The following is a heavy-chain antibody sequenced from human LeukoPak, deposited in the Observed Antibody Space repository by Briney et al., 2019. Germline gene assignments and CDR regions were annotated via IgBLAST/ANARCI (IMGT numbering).Heavy chain of an antibody. V-gene: IGHV3-66*02. CDR3: ARAGGGHSGPNDY. D-gene: IGHD4-23*01. CDR2: IYSGGST. Sequence: PGGSLRFSCAASGLTVSSNYINWLRQAPGKGLEWVSVIYSGGSTYYAASVKGRFTISRDNSKNTLYLQMNSLRPEDTAVYYCARAGGGHSGPNDYWGRGTLVTVSS. J-gene: IGHJ4*02. CDR1: GLTVSSNY.